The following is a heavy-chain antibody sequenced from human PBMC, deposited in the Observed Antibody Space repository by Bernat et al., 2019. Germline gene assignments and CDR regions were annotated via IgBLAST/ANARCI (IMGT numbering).Heavy chain of an antibody. CDR2: IYSGGST. D-gene: IGHD3-10*01. CDR1: GFTVTSIY. Sequence: EVQLVESGGGLIQPGGSLRLSCAASGFTVTSIYMSWVRQALGKGLEWVSVIYSGGSTYYADSVKGRFTISGDNSKNTLYLQMNSLRAVDTAVYYCAGGRGIIVRGVPYNWFDPWGQGTLVTVSS. V-gene: IGHV3-53*01. CDR3: AGGRGIIVRGVPYNWFDP. J-gene: IGHJ5*02.